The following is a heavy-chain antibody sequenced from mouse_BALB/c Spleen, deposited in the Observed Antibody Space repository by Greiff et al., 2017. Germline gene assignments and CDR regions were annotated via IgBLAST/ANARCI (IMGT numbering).Heavy chain of an antibody. D-gene: IGHD2-1*01. V-gene: IGHV2-6-7*01. CDR1: GFSLTGYG. CDR3: ARERYGNYCFYAMDY. CDR2: IWGDGST. J-gene: IGHJ4*01. Sequence: VQLVESGPGLVAPSQSLSITCTVSGFSLTGYGVNWVRQPPGKGLEWLGMIWGDGSTDYNSALKSRLSISKDNSKSQVFLKMNSLQTDDTARYYCARERYGNYCFYAMDYWGQGTSVTVSS.